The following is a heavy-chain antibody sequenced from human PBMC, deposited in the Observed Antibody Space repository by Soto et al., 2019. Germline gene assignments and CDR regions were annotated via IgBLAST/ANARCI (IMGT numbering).Heavy chain of an antibody. Sequence: SLRLSCAASGFTFSSYAMHWVRQAPGKGLEWVAVISYDGSNKYYADSVKGRFTISRDNSKNTLYPQMNSLRAEDTAVYYCARHDWLRYYYYGMDVWGQGTTVTVSS. CDR3: ARHDWLRYYYYGMDV. CDR1: GFTFSSYA. CDR2: ISYDGSNK. D-gene: IGHD3-9*01. V-gene: IGHV3-30-3*01. J-gene: IGHJ6*02.